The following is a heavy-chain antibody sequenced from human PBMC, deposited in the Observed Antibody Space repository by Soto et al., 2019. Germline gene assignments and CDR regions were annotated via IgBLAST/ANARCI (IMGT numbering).Heavy chain of an antibody. CDR1: GYTFINYD. D-gene: IGHD2-8*01. CDR2: MNPDSGNT. V-gene: IGHV1-8*01. Sequence: ASVKVSCKASGYTFINYDINWVRQAPGQGLEWVGWMNPDSGNTGYAQNFQGRVTMTGNTSISSVYMGLSSLTSEDTAVYYCASRRGSNGWFDLWGQGTLVTVSS. J-gene: IGHJ5*02. CDR3: ASRRGSNGWFDL.